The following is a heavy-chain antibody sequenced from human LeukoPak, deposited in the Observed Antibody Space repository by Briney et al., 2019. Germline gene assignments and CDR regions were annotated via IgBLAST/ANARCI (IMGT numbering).Heavy chain of an antibody. Sequence: PGGSLRLSCAASGFTFSSYSMNWVRQAPGKGLEWVAVIWYDGSNKYYADSVKGRFTISRDNSKNTLYLQMNSLRVEDSALYYCARGYYGSGSYYMGNYWGQGTLVTVSS. CDR1: GFTFSSYS. J-gene: IGHJ4*02. CDR3: ARGYYGSGSYYMGNY. CDR2: IWYDGSNK. D-gene: IGHD3-10*01. V-gene: IGHV3-33*08.